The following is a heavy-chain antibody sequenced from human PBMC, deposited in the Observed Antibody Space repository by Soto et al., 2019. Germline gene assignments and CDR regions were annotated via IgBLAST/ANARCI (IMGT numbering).Heavy chain of an antibody. CDR1: GYTFTSYA. J-gene: IGHJ6*03. CDR3: ASTREDSSGWTPPYYYYMDV. CDR2: INAGNGNT. V-gene: IGHV1-3*01. D-gene: IGHD6-19*01. Sequence: ASVKVSWKASGYTFTSYAMHWVRQATGQRLEWMGWINAGNGNTKYSQKFQGRVTITRDTSASTAFMELSSLRSEDTAVYYCASTREDSSGWTPPYYYYMDVWGKGTTVTVSS.